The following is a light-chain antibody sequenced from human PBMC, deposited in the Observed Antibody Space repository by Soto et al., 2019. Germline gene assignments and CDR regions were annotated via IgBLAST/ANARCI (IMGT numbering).Light chain of an antibody. J-gene: IGLJ2*01. V-gene: IGLV1-44*01. CDR2: SNN. CDR1: SSNIGSNT. Sequence: QSVLTQPPSASGTPGQRVTISCSGSSSNIGSNTVNWYQQLPGTAPNLLIYSNNQRPSGVPDRFSGSKSGTSASLAISGLQSEDEADYYGAAWDDSLNGYVVFGGGTKLTVL. CDR3: AAWDDSLNGYVV.